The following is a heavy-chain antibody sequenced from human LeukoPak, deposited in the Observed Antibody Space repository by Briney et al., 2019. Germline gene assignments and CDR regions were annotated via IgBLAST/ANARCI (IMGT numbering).Heavy chain of an antibody. Sequence: SGTLSLTCAVSGGSISSSNWWSGVRQPPGKGLEWIGEIYHSGSTNYNPSLKSRVTISVDKSKNQFSLKLSSVTAADTAVYYCARNVGYCSGGSCYHYYMDVWGKGTTVTISS. CDR1: GGSISSSNW. V-gene: IGHV4-4*02. CDR2: IYHSGST. CDR3: ARNVGYCSGGSCYHYYMDV. J-gene: IGHJ6*03. D-gene: IGHD2-15*01.